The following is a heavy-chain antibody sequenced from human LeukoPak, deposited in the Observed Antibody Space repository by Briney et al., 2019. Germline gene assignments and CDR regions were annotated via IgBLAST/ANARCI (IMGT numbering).Heavy chain of an antibody. Sequence: GGSLRLSCAASGFTFSTYATSWVRQAPGKGLEWVSGISGSGGSTYYADSVKGRFTISRDNSKSTLYLQMNSLRAEDTAVYYCAKDGRKAGYSGGWPFDYWGQGTLVTVSS. CDR1: GFTFSTYA. D-gene: IGHD6-19*01. CDR3: AKDGRKAGYSGGWPFDY. J-gene: IGHJ4*02. V-gene: IGHV3-23*01. CDR2: ISGSGGST.